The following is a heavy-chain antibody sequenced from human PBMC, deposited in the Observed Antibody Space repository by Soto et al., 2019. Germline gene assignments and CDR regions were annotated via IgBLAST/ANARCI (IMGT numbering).Heavy chain of an antibody. J-gene: IGHJ3*01. CDR1: GFTFDYYW. Sequence: EVQLVESGGGLVQPGESLRLSCAASGFTFDYYWMHWVRQAPGKGLVWVSRIHSDVTSTTYADSVKGRFTISRDNAKNTLSLQMNSLRAEDTAVYYCASGDRGAFDLWGQGTVVTVSS. CDR3: ASGDRGAFDL. CDR2: IHSDVTST. D-gene: IGHD3-10*01. V-gene: IGHV3-74*01.